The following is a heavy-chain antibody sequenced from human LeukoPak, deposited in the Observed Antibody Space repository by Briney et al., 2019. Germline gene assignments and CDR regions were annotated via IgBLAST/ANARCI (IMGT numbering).Heavy chain of an antibody. Sequence: SETLSLTCTVSGGSISRHYWSWSRQPPGKGLEWIGYIYYSGSTNYNPSLKSRVTISVDTSKNQFSLKLSSATAADTAVYYCHGKDGSGSLDYWGQGTLVTVSS. J-gene: IGHJ4*02. D-gene: IGHD3-10*01. CDR2: IYYSGST. CDR1: GGSISRHY. V-gene: IGHV4-59*11. CDR3: HGKDGSGSLDY.